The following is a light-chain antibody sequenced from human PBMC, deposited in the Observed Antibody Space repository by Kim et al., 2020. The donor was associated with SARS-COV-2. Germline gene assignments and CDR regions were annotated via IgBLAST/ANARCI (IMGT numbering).Light chain of an antibody. J-gene: IGKJ2*01. CDR2: GAS. V-gene: IGKV3-15*01. Sequence: SVSPGERGTRSCRASESVNNNLAWFQQRPGQAPRLLIYGASTRATDIPARFSGSGSGTEFTLTIRSLQSEDFALYYCQQYNNWPRTFGQGTKLEI. CDR1: ESVNNN. CDR3: QQYNNWPRT.